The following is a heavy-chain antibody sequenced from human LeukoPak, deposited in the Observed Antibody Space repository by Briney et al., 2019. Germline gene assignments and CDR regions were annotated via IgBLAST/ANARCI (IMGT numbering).Heavy chain of an antibody. V-gene: IGHV3-23*01. CDR1: GFTFSSYG. D-gene: IGHD1-26*01. CDR2: ASVSGYNT. J-gene: IGHJ4*02. Sequence: GGSLRLSCAASGFTFSSYGLSWVRQAPGKGLEWVSTASVSGYNTYYADSLKGRFTISRDTSANTLYLQMNSLRAEDTALYYCAKHSGSYFIYYVDSWGQGTLVSVSS. CDR3: AKHSGSYFIYYVDS.